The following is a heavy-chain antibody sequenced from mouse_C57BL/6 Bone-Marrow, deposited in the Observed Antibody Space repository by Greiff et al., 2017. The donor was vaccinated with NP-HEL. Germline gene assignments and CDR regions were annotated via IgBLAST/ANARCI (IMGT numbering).Heavy chain of an antibody. Sequence: QVQLQQPGAELVMPGASVKLSCKASGYTFTSYWMHWVKQRPGQGLEWIGEIDPSDSYTNYNQKFKGESTLTVDKSSSTAYMQLSSLTSEDSAVYYCARDTTVLFDYWGQGTTLTVSS. CDR1: GYTFTSYW. V-gene: IGHV1-69*01. CDR2: IDPSDSYT. J-gene: IGHJ2*01. D-gene: IGHD1-1*01. CDR3: ARDTTVLFDY.